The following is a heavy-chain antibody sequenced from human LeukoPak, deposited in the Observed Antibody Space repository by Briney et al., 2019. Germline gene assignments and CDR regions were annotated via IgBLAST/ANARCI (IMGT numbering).Heavy chain of an antibody. D-gene: IGHD3-9*01. V-gene: IGHV4-34*01. CDR1: GGSFSGYY. CDR3: ARGFRDILTGYSFDY. CDR2: INHSGST. J-gene: IGHJ4*02. Sequence: PSETLSLTRAVYGGSFSGYYWSWIRQPPGRGLEWIGEINHSGSTNYNPSLESRVTISVDTSKNQFSLKLSSVTAADTAVYYCARGFRDILTGYSFDYWGQGTLVTVSS.